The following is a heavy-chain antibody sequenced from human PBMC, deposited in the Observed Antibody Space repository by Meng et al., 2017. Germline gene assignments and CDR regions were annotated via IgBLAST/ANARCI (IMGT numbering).Heavy chain of an antibody. CDR2: INPNSGGT. CDR3: ARDPIAAAAPIADWFDP. J-gene: IGHJ5*02. Sequence: VQPVQVGAEVKKPGASVKVSCKSSGYTFTGYYMHWVRQAPGQGLEWMGRINPNSGGTNYAQKFQGRVTMTRDTSISTAYMELSRLRSDDTAVYYCARDPIAAAAPIADWFDPWGQGTLVTVSS. CDR1: GYTFTGYY. D-gene: IGHD6-13*01. V-gene: IGHV1-2*06.